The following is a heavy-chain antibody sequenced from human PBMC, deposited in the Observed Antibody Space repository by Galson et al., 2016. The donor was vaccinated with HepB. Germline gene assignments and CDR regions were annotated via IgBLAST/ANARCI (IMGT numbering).Heavy chain of an antibody. V-gene: IGHV3-33*01. CDR3: ARDQRLVVGATEGEYSYYYGMDV. J-gene: IGHJ6*02. CDR2: IWYDGNSK. D-gene: IGHD1-26*01. Sequence: SLRLSCAASGFTFTKHGMHWVRQAPGKGLGWVAVIWYDGNSKYYADSVKGRFTISRDNAKNSLYLQMNSLRAEDTAVYYCARDQRLVVGATEGEYSYYYGMDVWGQGTTVTVSS. CDR1: GFTFTKHG.